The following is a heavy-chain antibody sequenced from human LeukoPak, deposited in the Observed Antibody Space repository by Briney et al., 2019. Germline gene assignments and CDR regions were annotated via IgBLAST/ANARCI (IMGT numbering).Heavy chain of an antibody. D-gene: IGHD2-2*01. CDR1: GFTVSSNY. CDR3: ARDEVVCSSANCYFVY. J-gene: IGHJ4*02. V-gene: IGHV3-21*06. Sequence: GGSLRLSCAASGFTVSSNYMSWVRQAPGKGLVWVSFISSSSSYIYYADSVKGRFTISRDNAKNSLYLQVNNLRAEDTAVYYCARDEVVCSSANCYFVYWGQGILVTVSS. CDR2: ISSSSSYI.